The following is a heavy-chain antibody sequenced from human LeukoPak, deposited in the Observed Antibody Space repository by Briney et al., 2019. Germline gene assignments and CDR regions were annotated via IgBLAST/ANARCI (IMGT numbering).Heavy chain of an antibody. J-gene: IGHJ3*02. Sequence: SETLSLTCTVSGGSISSYYWSWIRQPAGQGLEWIGRIYTSGSTNYNPPLKSRVTMSVDTSKNQFSLKLSSVTAADTAVYYCARDDSSGSDAFDIWGQGTMVTVSS. D-gene: IGHD3-22*01. CDR3: ARDDSSGSDAFDI. CDR2: IYTSGST. V-gene: IGHV4-4*07. CDR1: GGSISSYY.